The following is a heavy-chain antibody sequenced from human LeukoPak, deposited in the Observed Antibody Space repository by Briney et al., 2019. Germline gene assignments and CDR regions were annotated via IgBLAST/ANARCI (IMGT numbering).Heavy chain of an antibody. CDR1: GFSVSSNY. Sequence: GGSLRLSCAASGFSVSSNYMSWVRQAPGKGLEWVSVIYSGDSTHYADSVKGRFTISRDNSKNTLYLQMNSLRAEDTAVYYCASGYSYGYDAFFWGQGTLVTVSS. V-gene: IGHV3-53*01. CDR3: ASGYSYGYDAFF. J-gene: IGHJ4*02. D-gene: IGHD5-18*01. CDR2: IYSGDST.